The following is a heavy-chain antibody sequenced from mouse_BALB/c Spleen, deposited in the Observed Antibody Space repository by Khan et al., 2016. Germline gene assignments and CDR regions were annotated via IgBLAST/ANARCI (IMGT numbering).Heavy chain of an antibody. V-gene: IGHV1-9*01. CDR1: GYTFSTYW. J-gene: IGHJ2*01. CDR3: SSGLGGGYCGD. Sequence: QVQLQQSGAELMKPGASVKLSCKATGYTFSTYWIEWVKQRTGHGLEWIGEILPGSGSINYNEKFKGKATFTADTSSNTAYLQLSSLTSADSAVYCCSSGLGGGYCGDWGQGTTLTVSS. D-gene: IGHD2-2*01. CDR2: ILPGSGSI.